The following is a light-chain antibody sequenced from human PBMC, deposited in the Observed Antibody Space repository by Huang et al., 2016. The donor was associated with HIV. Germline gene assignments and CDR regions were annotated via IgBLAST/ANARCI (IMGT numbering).Light chain of an antibody. V-gene: IGKV3-15*01. Sequence: EIVMTQSPATLSVSPGERVTLSCRASQSVRSHLAWYQQKPGQAPRLIISGASSRSTGVPDRFSGSGYGTEFTLTINSLQSEDFAVYYCQQYYDWWTFGQGTKVEIK. CDR2: GAS. CDR3: QQYYDWWT. CDR1: QSVRSH. J-gene: IGKJ1*01.